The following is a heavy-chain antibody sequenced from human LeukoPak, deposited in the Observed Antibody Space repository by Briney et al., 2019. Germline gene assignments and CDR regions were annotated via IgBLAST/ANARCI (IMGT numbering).Heavy chain of an antibody. CDR1: GYTFTSYG. CDR2: ISAYNGNT. J-gene: IGHJ3*02. Sequence: ASVKVSCKASGYTFTSYGISWVRQAPGQGLGWMGWISAYNGNTNYAQKLQGRVTMTTDTSTSTAYMELRSLRSEDTAVYYCARRARGYYGDVFDIWGQGTKVTVSS. D-gene: IGHD3-22*01. V-gene: IGHV1-18*01. CDR3: ARRARGYYGDVFDI.